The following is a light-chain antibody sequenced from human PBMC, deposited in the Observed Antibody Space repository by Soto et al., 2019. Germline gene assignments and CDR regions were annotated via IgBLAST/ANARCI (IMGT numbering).Light chain of an antibody. CDR1: RSISNW. V-gene: IGKV1-5*03. CDR2: KAS. J-gene: IGKJ1*01. Sequence: DIQMTQSPPTLSASVGDRFTITCRASRSISNWLAWYRQKPGKAPKVLIYKASTLESGVPSRFSGSGSGTEFTLTISSLQPDDFATYYCQQYNSYPTFGQGTKVDI. CDR3: QQYNSYPT.